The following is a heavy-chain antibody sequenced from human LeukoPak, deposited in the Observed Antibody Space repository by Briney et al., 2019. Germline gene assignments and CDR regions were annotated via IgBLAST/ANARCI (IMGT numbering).Heavy chain of an antibody. Sequence: GGSLRLSCAASGFTFSSYAMSWVRQAPGKGLECVSSISGSGGTTYYADPVKGRFTISRDNSKNTLYLQMDSLRAEDTALYYCAKHNDFWSVSNWFDPWGQGTLVIVSS. V-gene: IGHV3-23*01. D-gene: IGHD3-3*01. J-gene: IGHJ5*02. CDR1: GFTFSSYA. CDR3: AKHNDFWSVSNWFDP. CDR2: ISGSGGTT.